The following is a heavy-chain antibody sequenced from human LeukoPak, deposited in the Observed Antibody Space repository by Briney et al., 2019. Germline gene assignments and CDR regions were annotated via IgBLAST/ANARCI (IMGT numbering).Heavy chain of an antibody. D-gene: IGHD6-13*01. CDR3: ARTRRQLVTLYYYYYYMDV. V-gene: IGHV4-34*01. CDR1: GGSFSGYY. J-gene: IGHJ6*03. CDR2: INHSGST. Sequence: SETLSLTCAVYGGSFSGYYWSWIRQPPGKGLEWIGEINHSGSTNYNPSLKSRVTISVDTSKNQFSLELSSVTAADTAVYYCARTRRQLVTLYYYYYYMDVWGKGTTVTVSS.